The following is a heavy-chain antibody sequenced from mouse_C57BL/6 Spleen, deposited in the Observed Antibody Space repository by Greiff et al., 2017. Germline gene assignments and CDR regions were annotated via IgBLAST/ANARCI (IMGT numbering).Heavy chain of an antibody. J-gene: IGHJ3*01. D-gene: IGHD3-2*02. CDR3: ARGEASSGPAWFAY. V-gene: IGHV1-69*01. Sequence: QVQLQQPGAELVMPGASVKLSCKASGYTFTSYWMHWVKQRPGQGLEWIGEIDPSDSYTNYNQKFKGKSTLTVDKSSSTAYMQLSSLTSADSAVYYCARGEASSGPAWFAYWGQGTLVTVSA. CDR1: GYTFTSYW. CDR2: IDPSDSYT.